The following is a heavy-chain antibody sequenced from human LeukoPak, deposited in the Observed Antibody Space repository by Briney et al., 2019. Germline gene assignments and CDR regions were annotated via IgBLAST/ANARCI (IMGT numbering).Heavy chain of an antibody. CDR3: ARGRRITMVRGGSWFDP. CDR2: IYYSGST. Sequence: SETLSLTCTVSGGSISSSSYYWGWIRQPPGKGLEWIGSIYYSGSTYYNPSLKSRVTISVDTSKNQFSLKLSSVTAADTAVYYCARGRRITMVRGGSWFDPWGQGTLVTVSS. J-gene: IGHJ5*02. CDR1: GGSISSSSYY. D-gene: IGHD3-10*01. V-gene: IGHV4-39*01.